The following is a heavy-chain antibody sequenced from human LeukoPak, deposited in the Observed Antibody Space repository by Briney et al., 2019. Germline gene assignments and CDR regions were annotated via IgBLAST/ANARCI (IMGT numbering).Heavy chain of an antibody. CDR1: GFTFRIYG. D-gene: IGHD2-15*01. J-gene: IGHJ4*02. V-gene: IGHV3-30*02. CDR2: VRYDGSNT. Sequence: GGSLXXSCAASGFTFRIYGMHWVRQAPGKGLEWVAFVRYDGSNTYYRDSVKGRFTISRDNSQNKLYLQMNSLRPDDTAVYYXXKDLTRSGGGPHDYWGQGTLVTVSS. CDR3: XKDLTRSGGGPHDY.